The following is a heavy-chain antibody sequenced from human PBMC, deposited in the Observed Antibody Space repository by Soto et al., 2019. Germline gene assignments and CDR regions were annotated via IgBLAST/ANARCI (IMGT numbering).Heavy chain of an antibody. CDR3: AASRGARLQRGFQH. Sequence: LLQLPETLSLTCTVSGGSISSYYWSWIRQPPGKGLEWIGYIYYSGSTNYNPSLKSRVTISVDTSKNQFSLKLSSVTAADTAVYYCAASRGARLQRGFQHWGQGTLVTVSS. D-gene: IGHD1-26*01. V-gene: IGHV4-59*08. J-gene: IGHJ1*01. CDR1: GGSISSYY. CDR2: IYYSGST.